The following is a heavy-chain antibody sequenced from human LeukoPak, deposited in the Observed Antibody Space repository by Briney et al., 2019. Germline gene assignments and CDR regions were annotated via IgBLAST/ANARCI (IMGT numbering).Heavy chain of an antibody. D-gene: IGHD4-23*01. CDR2: TIPIFGTA. Sequence: ASVKVSCKASGGTFSSYAFSWVRQAPGQGLEWMGGTIPIFGTANYAQKFQGRVTITADESTSTAYMELSSLRSEDTAVYYCARDDRPMTTVVTRDRRLNYWGQGTLVTVSS. V-gene: IGHV1-69*13. CDR1: GGTFSSYA. CDR3: ARDDRPMTTVVTRDRRLNY. J-gene: IGHJ4*02.